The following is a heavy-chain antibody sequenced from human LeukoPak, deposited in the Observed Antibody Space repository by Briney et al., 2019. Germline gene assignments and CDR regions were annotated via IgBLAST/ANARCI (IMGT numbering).Heavy chain of an antibody. V-gene: IGHV3-23*01. D-gene: IGHD3-22*01. CDR1: GFTFTNYA. J-gene: IGHJ2*01. CDR3: AREGSSGYSGYFDL. CDR2: IGSSGRST. Sequence: GGSLRLSCAASGFTFTNYAMSWVRQAPGKGLEWVSGIGSSGRSTYYADSVKGRFTISRDNSKNTLYLQMNSLRAEDTAVYYCAREGSSGYSGYFDLWGRGTLVTVSS.